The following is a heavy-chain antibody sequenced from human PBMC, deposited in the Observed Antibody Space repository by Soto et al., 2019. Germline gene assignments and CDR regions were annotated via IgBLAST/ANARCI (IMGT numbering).Heavy chain of an antibody. CDR2: ISYDGSNK. CDR3: AKDGQNYYYGMDV. Sequence: QVQLVESGGGVVQPGRSLRLSCAASGFTFSSYGMHWVRQAPGKGLEWVAVISYDGSNKYYADSVKGRFTISRDNSKNTLYLQMNSLRAEDTAVYYCAKDGQNYYYGMDVWGQGTTVTVSS. CDR1: GFTFSSYG. J-gene: IGHJ6*02. V-gene: IGHV3-30*18.